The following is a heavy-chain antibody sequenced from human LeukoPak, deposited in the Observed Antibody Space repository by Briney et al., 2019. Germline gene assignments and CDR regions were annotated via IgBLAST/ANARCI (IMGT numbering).Heavy chain of an antibody. J-gene: IGHJ5*02. D-gene: IGHD3-10*01. CDR3: ARGPRFGELLWHWFDP. CDR2: YYRGGA. Sequence: YYRGGAYYNPSLKSRVTISVDTSKNQFSLKLRSVTAADTAVYYCARGPRFGELLWHWFDPWGQGTLVTVSS. V-gene: IGHV4-30-4*01.